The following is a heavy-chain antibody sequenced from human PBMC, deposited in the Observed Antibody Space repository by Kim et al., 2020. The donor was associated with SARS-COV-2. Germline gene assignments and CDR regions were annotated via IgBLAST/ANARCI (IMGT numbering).Heavy chain of an antibody. D-gene: IGHD3-22*01. CDR2: ISSSSSTI. J-gene: IGHJ6*02. V-gene: IGHV3-48*02. CDR3: ARDRGEYDSSGYYYFLPGYYYYGMDV. Sequence: GGSLRLSCAASGFTFSSYSMNWVRQAPGKGLEWVSYISSSSSTIYYADSVKGRFTISRDNAKNSLYLQMNSLRDEDTAVYYCARDRGEYDSSGYYYFLPGYYYYGMDVWGQGTTVTVSS. CDR1: GFTFSSYS.